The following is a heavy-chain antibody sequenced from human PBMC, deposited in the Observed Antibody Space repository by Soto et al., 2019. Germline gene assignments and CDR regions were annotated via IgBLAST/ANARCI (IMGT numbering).Heavy chain of an antibody. CDR2: ILPIFGTT. Sequence: QVQLVQSGAEVKKPGSSVKVSCKASGGTFNIYNINWVRQAPEQGLEWMGGILPIFGTTNYAQRFQGRLTIIADDSTSTAYMELSSLRSEDTAVYYCARDETGDSYYYYYGMDVWGQGTTVTVTS. V-gene: IGHV1-69*01. CDR3: ARDETGDSYYYYYGMDV. J-gene: IGHJ6*02. D-gene: IGHD7-27*01. CDR1: GGTFNIYN.